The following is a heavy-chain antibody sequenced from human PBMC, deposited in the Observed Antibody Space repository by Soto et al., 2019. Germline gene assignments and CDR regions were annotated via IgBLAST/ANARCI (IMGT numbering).Heavy chain of an antibody. CDR3: ARWWSGSRQGFDP. Sequence: QVQLQESGPGLVKPSQTLSLTCTVSGGSISSGDYYWSGIRQHPGKGLEWIGYIYYSGSTYYNPPLKSRVTISVDTSKNQLSLKLSSVTAAHTAVYYCARWWSGSRQGFDPWGQGTLVTVSS. CDR2: IYYSGST. CDR1: GGSISSGDYY. D-gene: IGHD3-3*01. V-gene: IGHV4-31*03. J-gene: IGHJ5*02.